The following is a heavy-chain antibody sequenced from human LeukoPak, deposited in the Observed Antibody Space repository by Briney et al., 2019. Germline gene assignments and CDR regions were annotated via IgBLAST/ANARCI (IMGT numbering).Heavy chain of an antibody. Sequence: GGSLRLSCAASGFTFSDYYMSWIRQAPGKGLEWVSYISSSGSTIYYADSVKGRFTISRDNAKNSLYLQMNSLRAEDTAVYYCVRAYHYYGSGSYYKGYYYGMDVWGQGTTVTVSS. V-gene: IGHV3-11*01. CDR3: VRAYHYYGSGSYYKGYYYGMDV. CDR2: ISSSGSTI. D-gene: IGHD3-10*01. CDR1: GFTFSDYY. J-gene: IGHJ6*02.